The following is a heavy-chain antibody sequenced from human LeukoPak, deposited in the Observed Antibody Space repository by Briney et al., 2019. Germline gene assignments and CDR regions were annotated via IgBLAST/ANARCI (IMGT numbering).Heavy chain of an antibody. CDR3: ARNAYCSSTSCYAYYYYYYGMDV. CDR2: ISSSSSYI. Sequence: KPGGSLRLSCAASGFTFSSYSMKWVRQAPGKGLEWVSSISSSSSYIYYADSVKGRFTISRDNAKNSLYLQMNSLRAEDTAVYYCARNAYCSSTSCYAYYYYYYGMDVWGQGTTVTVSS. V-gene: IGHV3-21*01. D-gene: IGHD2-2*01. J-gene: IGHJ6*02. CDR1: GFTFSSYS.